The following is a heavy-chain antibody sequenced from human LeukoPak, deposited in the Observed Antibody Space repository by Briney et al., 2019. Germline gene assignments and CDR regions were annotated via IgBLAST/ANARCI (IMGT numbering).Heavy chain of an antibody. D-gene: IGHD6-19*01. Sequence: GGSLRLSCAASGFTFSSYSMNWVRQAPGKGLEWVSSISSSSSYIYYADSVKGRFTISRDNAKNSLYLQMNSLRAGDTAVYYCARCAVAGNEDYFDYWGQGTLVTVSS. CDR3: ARCAVAGNEDYFDY. J-gene: IGHJ4*02. CDR2: ISSSSSYI. CDR1: GFTFSSYS. V-gene: IGHV3-21*01.